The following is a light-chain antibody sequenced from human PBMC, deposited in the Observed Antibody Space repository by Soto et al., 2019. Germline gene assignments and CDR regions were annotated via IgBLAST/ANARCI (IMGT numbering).Light chain of an antibody. CDR2: EGT. V-gene: IGLV2-14*01. CDR1: SGDIGSYNR. Sequence: QSALTQPASVSGSPGQSITISCTGTSGDIGSYNRVSWYQQHPGKAPKLTIYEGTDRPSGVSDVVPGSKSGTTSSLSISGLQAEDEAEDYCSSYTSRHTRTCVFGTGTKGTVL. CDR3: SSYTSRHTRTCV. J-gene: IGLJ1*01.